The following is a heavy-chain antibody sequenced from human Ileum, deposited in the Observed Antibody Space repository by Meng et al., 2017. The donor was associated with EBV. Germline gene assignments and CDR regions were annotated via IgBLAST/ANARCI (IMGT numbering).Heavy chain of an antibody. D-gene: IGHD4-17*01. CDR2: RCPSGNT. CDR3: ARRRGDHDYLDD. V-gene: IGHV4-39*01. Sequence: QLQPQESGPGLVNPSETLSPICTASGGSSTNGDYCCDWTRQAAGKWLEWITSRCPSGNTHNNPSLKSRATTSVDTSKNQFSRWLNATTAADTAVYYCARRRGDHDYLDDWGQGTLVTVSS. CDR1: GGSSTNGDYC. J-gene: IGHJ4*02.